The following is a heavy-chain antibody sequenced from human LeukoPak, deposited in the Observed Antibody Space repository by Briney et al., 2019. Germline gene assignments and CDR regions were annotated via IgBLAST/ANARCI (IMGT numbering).Heavy chain of an antibody. CDR2: ISGSGGST. V-gene: IGHV3-23*01. D-gene: IGHD6-19*01. J-gene: IGHJ6*02. CDR1: GFTFSSYW. CDR3: ANSGIAVDPYYYYGMDV. Sequence: GGSLRLSCAASGFTFSSYWMSWVRQAPGKGLEWVSAISGSGGSTYYADSVKGRFTISRDNSKNTLYLQMNSLRAEDTAVYYCANSGIAVDPYYYYGMDVWGQGTTVTVSS.